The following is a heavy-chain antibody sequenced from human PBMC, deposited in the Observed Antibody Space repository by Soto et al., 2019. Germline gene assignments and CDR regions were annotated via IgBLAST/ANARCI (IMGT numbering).Heavy chain of an antibody. V-gene: IGHV3-72*01. J-gene: IGHJ4*02. D-gene: IGHD2-2*03. CDR1: GFTFSDHY. CDR3: VRVDNSGQHFDY. Sequence: GGSLRLSCEASGFTFSDHYMDWVRQGPGKGLEWVARTRDKANGHTTEYAASVKGRFTVSRDDSQSSLYLQMNTLKVEDTAVYYCVRVDNSGQHFDYWGRGA. CDR2: TRDKANGHTT.